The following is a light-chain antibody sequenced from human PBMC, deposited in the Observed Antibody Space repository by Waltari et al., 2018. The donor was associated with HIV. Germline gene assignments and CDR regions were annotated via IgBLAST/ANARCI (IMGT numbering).Light chain of an antibody. Sequence: DIQMTQSRSSLSASVWDRVTIPCRASQSISTYLNWYQQKAGRTPKLLIYNGNILQGGVPSRFSGSGSETDFTLSISSLQPEDFGTYYCQQSYSTLWTFGPGTKV. CDR1: QSISTY. CDR2: NGN. V-gene: IGKV1-39*01. CDR3: QQSYSTLWT. J-gene: IGKJ1*01.